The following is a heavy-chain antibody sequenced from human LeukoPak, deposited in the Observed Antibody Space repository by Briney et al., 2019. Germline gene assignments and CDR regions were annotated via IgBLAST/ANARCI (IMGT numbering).Heavy chain of an antibody. Sequence: PGASLRLSCADSGFTFDSYAMSWVRQAPGKGLEWVSVISRGGDTTYYADSVKGRFTISRDNSKNTVYLQMNSLRAEDTAVYYCAKETGPFSYWGQGTLVTVSS. V-gene: IGHV3-23*01. J-gene: IGHJ4*02. D-gene: IGHD7-27*01. CDR1: GFTFDSYA. CDR2: ISRGGDTT. CDR3: AKETGPFSY.